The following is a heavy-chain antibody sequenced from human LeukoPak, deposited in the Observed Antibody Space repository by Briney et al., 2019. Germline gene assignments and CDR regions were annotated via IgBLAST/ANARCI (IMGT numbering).Heavy chain of an antibody. D-gene: IGHD3-10*01. CDR2: INEDGTIQ. J-gene: IGHJ6*03. Sequence: GGSLRLSCAASGFSISDYWMNWVRLVPGKGLEWVANINEDGTIQDYVASVRGRFTISRNNAKNSLYLQMNSLGAEDTAVYYCANAPGKYYYYMDDWGKGTTVTVS. CDR1: GFSISDYW. CDR3: ANAPGKYYYYMDD. V-gene: IGHV3-7*01.